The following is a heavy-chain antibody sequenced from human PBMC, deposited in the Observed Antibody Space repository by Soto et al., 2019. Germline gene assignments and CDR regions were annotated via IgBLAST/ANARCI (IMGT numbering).Heavy chain of an antibody. CDR1: GYSFTNYW. CDR2: IYPGDSDT. Sequence: GESLKISCKASGYSFTNYWIGWVRQMPGKGLEWMGVIYPGDSDTRYSPSFQGQVTISADKSLSTACLHWNSLKASDTAIYYCARGKALCFDSWGQGTLVTVSS. J-gene: IGHJ4*02. V-gene: IGHV5-51*01. CDR3: ARGKALCFDS.